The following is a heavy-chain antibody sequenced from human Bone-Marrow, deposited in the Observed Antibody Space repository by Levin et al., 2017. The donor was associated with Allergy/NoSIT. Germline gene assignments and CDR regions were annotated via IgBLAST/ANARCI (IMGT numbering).Heavy chain of an antibody. J-gene: IGHJ4*02. V-gene: IGHV1-46*01. Sequence: ASVKVSCKASGYTFTSNYIHWVRQAPGQGLEWMGRVNPRDRGINSTYAQKFQARVTMTGDTSTSTVFLDLGNLSSDDTAVYYCARAPYFDFGYWGQGSLVTVSS. D-gene: IGHD3-10*01. CDR3: ARAPYFDFGY. CDR1: GYTFTSNY. CDR2: VNPRDRGINS.